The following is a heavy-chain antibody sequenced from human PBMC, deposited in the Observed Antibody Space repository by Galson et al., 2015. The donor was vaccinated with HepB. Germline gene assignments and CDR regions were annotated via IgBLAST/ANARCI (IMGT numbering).Heavy chain of an antibody. Sequence: ETLSLTCTVSVGSISGYYWSWIRQPPGKGLEWIGSIFYSGGTNYSPSLKSRVTISLDTSKKQFSLKLSSVTAADTAVYYCARHDSGSYLGFDYWGQGTLVTVSS. CDR3: ARHDSGSYLGFDY. D-gene: IGHD1-26*01. CDR2: IFYSGGT. CDR1: VGSISGYY. J-gene: IGHJ4*02. V-gene: IGHV4-59*01.